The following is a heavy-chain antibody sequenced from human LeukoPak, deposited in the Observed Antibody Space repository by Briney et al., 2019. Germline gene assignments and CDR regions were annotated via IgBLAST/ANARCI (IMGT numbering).Heavy chain of an antibody. CDR1: GFTFSSYA. D-gene: IGHD3-10*01. CDR2: ISSNGGST. V-gene: IGHV3-64*01. Sequence: GGSLRLSCAASGFTFSSYAMHWVRQAPGKGLEYVSAISSNGGSTYYANSVKGRFTISRDNSKNTLYLQMGSLRAEDTAVYYCAKVYGSGSYYLLPWGQGTLVTVSS. CDR3: AKVYGSGSYYLLP. J-gene: IGHJ5*02.